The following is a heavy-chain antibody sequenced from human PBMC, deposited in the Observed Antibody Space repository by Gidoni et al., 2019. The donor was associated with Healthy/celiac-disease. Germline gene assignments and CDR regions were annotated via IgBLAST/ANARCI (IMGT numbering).Heavy chain of an antibody. V-gene: IGHV1-69*06. D-gene: IGHD3-10*01. CDR1: GGTFSSYA. CDR3: ARVRRVSRTHRAGDYYYYYMDV. J-gene: IGHJ6*03. Sequence: QVQLVQSGAELKKPGSSVKVSCKASGGTFSSYAVSWVGPAPGQGLEWMGGIIPIIGTANYAQKFQGRVTITADKSTSTAYMELSSLRSEDTAVYYCARVRRVSRTHRAGDYYYYYMDVWGKGTTVTVSS. CDR2: IIPIIGTA.